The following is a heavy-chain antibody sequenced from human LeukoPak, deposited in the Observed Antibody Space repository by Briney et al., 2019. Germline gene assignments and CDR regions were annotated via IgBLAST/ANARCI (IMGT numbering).Heavy chain of an antibody. D-gene: IGHD6-13*01. CDR1: GFTFSSYW. CDR2: IKQDGSEK. Sequence: GGSLRLSCAASGFTFSSYWMSWVRQAPGKGLEWVANIKQDGSEKYYVDSVKGRFTISRDNAKNSLYLQMNSLRAEDTAVYYCARVGLSSSGSWYRYYYYMDVWGKGTTVTVSS. J-gene: IGHJ6*03. CDR3: ARVGLSSSGSWYRYYYYMDV. V-gene: IGHV3-7*01.